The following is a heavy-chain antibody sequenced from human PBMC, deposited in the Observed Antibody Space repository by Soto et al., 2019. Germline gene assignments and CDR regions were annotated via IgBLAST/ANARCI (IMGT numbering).Heavy chain of an antibody. V-gene: IGHV1-58*01. Sequence: ASVKVSCKASGFTFTSSAVQWVRQARGQRLEWIGWIVVGSGNTNYAQKFQERVTITRDMSTSTAYMELSSLRAEDTSVYYCSKEGGLSGSYYISSSYYFDYWGQGTLVTVSS. D-gene: IGHD1-26*01. CDR1: GFTFTSSA. J-gene: IGHJ4*02. CDR3: SKEGGLSGSYYISSSYYFDY. CDR2: IVVGSGNT.